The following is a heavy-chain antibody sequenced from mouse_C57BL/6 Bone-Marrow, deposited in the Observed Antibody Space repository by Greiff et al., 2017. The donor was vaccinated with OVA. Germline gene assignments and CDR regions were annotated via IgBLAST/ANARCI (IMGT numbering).Heavy chain of an antibody. CDR3: ARLDSSGDFDY. Sequence: QVQLQQSGAELVKPGASVKISCKASGYAFSSYWMNWVKQRPGKGLEWIGQIYPGDGDTNYNGKFKGKATLTADKSSSTAYMQLSSLTSEDSAVYFCARLDSSGDFDYWGQGTTRTVSS. D-gene: IGHD3-2*02. J-gene: IGHJ2*01. CDR1: GYAFSSYW. CDR2: IYPGDGDT. V-gene: IGHV1-80*01.